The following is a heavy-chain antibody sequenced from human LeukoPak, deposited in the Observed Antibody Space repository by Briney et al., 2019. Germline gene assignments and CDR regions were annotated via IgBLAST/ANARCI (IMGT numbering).Heavy chain of an antibody. J-gene: IGHJ3*02. CDR1: GFTFSSYS. Sequence: HTGGSLRLSCAASGFTFSSYSMNWVRQAPGKGLEWVSYISSSSSTIYYADSVKGRFTISRDNAKNSLYLQMNSLRAEDTAVYYCARSSYYCGSGSPQNAFDIWGQGTMVTVSS. V-gene: IGHV3-48*04. CDR2: ISSSSSTI. D-gene: IGHD3-10*01. CDR3: ARSSYYCGSGSPQNAFDI.